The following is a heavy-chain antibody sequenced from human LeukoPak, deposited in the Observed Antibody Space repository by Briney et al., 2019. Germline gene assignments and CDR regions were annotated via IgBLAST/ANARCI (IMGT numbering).Heavy chain of an antibody. CDR3: AKEGGSNSDYFDY. CDR1: GLTFSGNS. J-gene: IGHJ4*02. CDR2: ISYDGKKK. V-gene: IGHV3-30*18. D-gene: IGHD1-26*01. Sequence: PGGSLRLSCAASGLTFSGNSMHWVRQAPGKGLEWVAVISYDGKKKYYADSVKGRFTISRENSQNRQYLQMNSLIPEDTAVYYCAKEGGSNSDYFDYWGQGTLVTVSS.